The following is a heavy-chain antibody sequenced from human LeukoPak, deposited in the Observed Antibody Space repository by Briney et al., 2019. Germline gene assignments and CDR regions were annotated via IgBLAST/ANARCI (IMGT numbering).Heavy chain of an antibody. CDR1: GGSISSSSYY. Sequence: SETLSLTCTVSGGSISSSSYYWGWIRQPPGKGLEWIGSIYYSGSTYYNPSLKSRVTISVDTSKNQFSLKLSSVTAADTAVYYCASLTYYYDSSGYNLVDYWGQGTLVTVSS. CDR3: ASLTYYYDSSGYNLVDY. D-gene: IGHD3-22*01. CDR2: IYYSGST. J-gene: IGHJ4*02. V-gene: IGHV4-39*07.